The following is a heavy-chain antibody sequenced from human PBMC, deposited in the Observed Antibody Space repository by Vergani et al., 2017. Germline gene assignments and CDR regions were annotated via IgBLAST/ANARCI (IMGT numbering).Heavy chain of an antibody. V-gene: IGHV3-30*02. CDR1: GFSFSSFG. D-gene: IGHD2-15*01. CDR3: AKDELGFCGDISCLAMDV. Sequence: VQLLQSGGGVIQPGGSVRLSCAASGFSFSSFGMHWVRQAPGKGLEWVAFIRYDGSDKYYVDSVKGRFTISRDNSKNTLYLQVDSLRAEDTAVYYCAKDELGFCGDISCLAMDVWGQGTTVSVSS. CDR2: IRYDGSDK. J-gene: IGHJ6*02.